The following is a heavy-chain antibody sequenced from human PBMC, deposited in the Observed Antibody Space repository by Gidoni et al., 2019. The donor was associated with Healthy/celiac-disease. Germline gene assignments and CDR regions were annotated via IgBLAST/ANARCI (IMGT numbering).Heavy chain of an antibody. D-gene: IGHD4-4*01. Sequence: QVQLVESGGGVVQSGRTLRLSYAASGFPSRSYALHGVRQAPGKGLEWVTFISYDGSNKYYADSVKGRFTISRENSKNTRYLKMNSLRAEDTTVYYCAKDSFQEVMTTVTAPPFDYWGQGTLVTVSS. J-gene: IGHJ4*02. CDR1: GFPSRSYA. V-gene: IGHV3-30*18. CDR3: AKDSFQEVMTTVTAPPFDY. CDR2: ISYDGSNK.